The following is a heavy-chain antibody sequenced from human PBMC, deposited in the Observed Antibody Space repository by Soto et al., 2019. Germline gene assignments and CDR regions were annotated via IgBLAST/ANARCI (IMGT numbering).Heavy chain of an antibody. J-gene: IGHJ3*02. CDR3: AKDRVSRYDFWSGYPSPAFDI. Sequence: GGSLRLSCAASGFTFSSYAMSWVRQAPGKGLEWVSAISGSGGSTYYADSVKGRFTISRDNSKNTLYLQMNSLRAEDTAVYYCAKDRVSRYDFWSGYPSPAFDIWGQGTMVTVSS. CDR1: GFTFSSYA. CDR2: ISGSGGST. D-gene: IGHD3-3*01. V-gene: IGHV3-23*01.